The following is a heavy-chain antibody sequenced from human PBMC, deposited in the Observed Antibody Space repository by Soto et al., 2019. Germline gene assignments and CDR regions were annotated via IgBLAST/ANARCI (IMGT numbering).Heavy chain of an antibody. CDR2: ISGSDNTT. CDR1: GFTFSSYA. Sequence: EVQLLESGGGLVQPGGSLRLSCAASGFTFSSYAINWVRQAPGKGLEWVSAISGSDNTTYYADSVKGRFTISRDNSKNTLYLQMSSLRADDTAVYYCAPMGVWGQGTTVTVSS. J-gene: IGHJ6*02. CDR3: APMGV. V-gene: IGHV3-23*01.